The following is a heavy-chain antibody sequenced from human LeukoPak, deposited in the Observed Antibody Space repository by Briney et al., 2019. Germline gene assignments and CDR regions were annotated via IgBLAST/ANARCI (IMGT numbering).Heavy chain of an antibody. CDR3: ARLSPVAGFDY. D-gene: IGHD6-19*01. V-gene: IGHV3-66*01. Sequence: PGGSLRLSCAASGFTVSSNYMSWVRQAPGKGLEWVSAIYSGGGTYYADSVKGRFTISRVNSKNTLYLQMNSLRAEDTAVYYCARLSPVAGFDYWGQGTLVTVSS. CDR1: GFTVSSNY. CDR2: IYSGGGT. J-gene: IGHJ4*02.